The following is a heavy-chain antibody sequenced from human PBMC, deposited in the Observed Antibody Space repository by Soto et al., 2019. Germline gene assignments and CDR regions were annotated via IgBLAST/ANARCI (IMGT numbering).Heavy chain of an antibody. CDR3: ARRTSGYFAY. CDR1: GFTFSDYT. J-gene: IGHJ4*02. Sequence: EVQLLQSGGGLVQPGGSLTLSCAASGFTFSDYTMSWVRQAPGAALESISAILADYNTYYTDSVRGRVTISRDNSKNTLYVEMNSLRAEDTAVYYCARRTSGYFAYWGQGALVTVSS. D-gene: IGHD6-19*01. CDR2: ILADYNT. V-gene: IGHV3-23*01.